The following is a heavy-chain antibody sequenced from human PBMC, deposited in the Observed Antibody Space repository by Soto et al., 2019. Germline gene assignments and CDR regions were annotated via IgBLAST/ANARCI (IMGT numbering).Heavy chain of an antibody. CDR3: AKDGDKGGSWELRIRFDYFDY. D-gene: IGHD1-26*01. CDR1: GFTFSSYA. CDR2: ISGSGGST. Sequence: GGSLRLSCAASGFTFSSYAMSWVRQAPGKGLEWVSAISGSGGSTYYADSVKGRFTISRDNSKNTLYLQMNSLRAEDTAVYYCAKDGDKGGSWELRIRFDYFDYWGQGTLVTVSS. V-gene: IGHV3-23*01. J-gene: IGHJ4*02.